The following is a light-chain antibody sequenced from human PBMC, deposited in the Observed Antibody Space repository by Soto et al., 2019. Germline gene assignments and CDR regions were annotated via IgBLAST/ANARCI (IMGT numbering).Light chain of an antibody. V-gene: IGKV1-39*01. Sequence: DIQMTQSPSSLSASVGDRVTITCRASQPIATYLSWYQQRPGKAPKLLIYGASTLQSGVPSRFSGRGSGTDFTLTISGLQPDDFATYYCQQSYSTVWYTFGQGTKLEIK. CDR3: QQSYSTVWYT. J-gene: IGKJ2*01. CDR1: QPIATY. CDR2: GAS.